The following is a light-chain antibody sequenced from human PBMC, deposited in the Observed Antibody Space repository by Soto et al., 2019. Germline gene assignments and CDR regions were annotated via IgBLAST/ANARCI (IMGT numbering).Light chain of an antibody. CDR1: QNVGTN. CDR3: QQYNKWALS. CDR2: GSS. V-gene: IGKV3D-15*01. J-gene: IGKJ4*01. Sequence: IALTQSPATLPVSPGEGVTLSCRASQNVGTNLAWYQQKPGQAPRLLIYGSSTRATGIPATFSGSGSGTEFTLTISSLQSEESAVYYCQQYNKWALSFGGGTKVDIK.